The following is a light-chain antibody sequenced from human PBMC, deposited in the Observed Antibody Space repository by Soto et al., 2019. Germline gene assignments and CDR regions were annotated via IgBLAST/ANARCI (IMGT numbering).Light chain of an antibody. V-gene: IGLV1-44*01. CDR3: AAWDDTLNGLWV. Sequence: QSVLTQPPSASGTPGQRVTISCSGSSSNIGSNTVNWYQQLPGTAPKHLIYSNNQRPSGVPDRCSGSKSGTSASLAISALQSEDEADYYCAAWDDTLNGLWVFGGGTKLTVL. CDR2: SNN. CDR1: SSNIGSNT. J-gene: IGLJ3*02.